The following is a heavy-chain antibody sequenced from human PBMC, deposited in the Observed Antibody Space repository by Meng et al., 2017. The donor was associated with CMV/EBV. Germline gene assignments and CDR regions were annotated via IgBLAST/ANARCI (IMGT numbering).Heavy chain of an antibody. Sequence: ASVTVSCKASGGTFSSYAISWVRQAPGQALEWMGWISAYNGNTNYAQKLQGRVTMTTDTSPSTAYMELRSLRSDDTAVYYCAREGKIGVVPAATYYYYGMDVWGQGTTVTVSS. V-gene: IGHV1-18*01. J-gene: IGHJ6*02. CDR2: ISAYNGNT. CDR1: GGTFSSYA. D-gene: IGHD2-2*01. CDR3: AREGKIGVVPAATYYYYGMDV.